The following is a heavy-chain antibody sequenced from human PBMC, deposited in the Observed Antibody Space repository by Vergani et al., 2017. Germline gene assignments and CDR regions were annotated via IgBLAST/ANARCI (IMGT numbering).Heavy chain of an antibody. CDR2: TWYDGNNK. CDR3: ARELRLLYNRFDP. V-gene: IGHV3-33*01. D-gene: IGHD1-14*01. CDR1: GFTFNQYG. J-gene: IGHJ5*02. Sequence: QVQLVESGGGVVQPGRSLRLSCAASGFTFNQYGMHWVHQAPGKGLEWVAVTWYDGNNKQYADSVKGRFTISRDNSKSTMYLQMNSLRDADTGVYYCARELRLLYNRFDPWGQGTLVTVSS.